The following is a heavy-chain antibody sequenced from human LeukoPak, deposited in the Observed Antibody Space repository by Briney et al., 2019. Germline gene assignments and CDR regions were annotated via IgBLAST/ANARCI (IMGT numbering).Heavy chain of an antibody. Sequence: SETLSLTCTVSGGSISSGSYYWSWIRQPAGKGLEWIGRIYTCGSTNYNPSLKSRVTISVDTSKNQFSLKLSSVTAADTAVYYCAREVRDWFDPWGQGTLVTVSS. CDR2: IYTCGST. J-gene: IGHJ5*02. CDR3: AREVRDWFDP. V-gene: IGHV4-61*02. CDR1: GGSISSGSYY.